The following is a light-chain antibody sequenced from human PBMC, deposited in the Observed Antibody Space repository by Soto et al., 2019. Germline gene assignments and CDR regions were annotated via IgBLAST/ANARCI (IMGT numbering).Light chain of an antibody. J-gene: IGLJ2*01. Sequence: QSALTQPASVSGSPGQSITISCTGTSSDVGGYNYVSWYQQHPGKAPKLMIYEVSKRPSGVSNPFSGSKSGNTASLTISGLQAEDEADYYCSSYTSSSTRVFGGGTKLTVL. CDR2: EVS. CDR3: SSYTSSSTRV. CDR1: SSDVGGYNY. V-gene: IGLV2-14*01.